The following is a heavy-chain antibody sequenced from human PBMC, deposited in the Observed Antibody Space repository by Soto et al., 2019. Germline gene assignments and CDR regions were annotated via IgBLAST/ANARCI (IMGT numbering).Heavy chain of an antibody. CDR1: GGSISSFY. CDR2: VYYSGST. Sequence: PSQTLSLTSTVSGGSISSFYWSWIRQPPGKGLERIGYVYYSGSTHYNPSLDSRVTISVDTSKNQFSLRLSSVTAADTAVYYCARDLGGNYRYFDYWGQGILVTVSS. J-gene: IGHJ4*02. CDR3: ARDLGGNYRYFDY. D-gene: IGHD3-16*02. V-gene: IGHV4-59*01.